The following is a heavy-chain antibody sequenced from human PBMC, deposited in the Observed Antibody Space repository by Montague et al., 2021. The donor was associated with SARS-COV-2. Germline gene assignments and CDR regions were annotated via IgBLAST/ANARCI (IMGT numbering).Heavy chain of an antibody. D-gene: IGHD3-10*01. V-gene: IGHV1-58*02. CDR2: IVVGSGNT. CDR3: AARAVLSGGLFDY. J-gene: IGHJ4*02. Sequence: SVKVSCKASGFTFTSSAMQWVRQARGQRLEWIGWIVVGSGNTNYAQKFQERVTITRDMSTSTAYMELSSLRSEDTAVYYCAARAVLSGGLFDYWGQGTLVTVSS. CDR1: GFTFTSSA.